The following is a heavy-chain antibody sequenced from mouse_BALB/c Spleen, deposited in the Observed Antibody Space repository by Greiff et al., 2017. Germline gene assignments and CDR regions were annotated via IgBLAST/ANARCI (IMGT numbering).Heavy chain of an antibody. CDR2: INPYNDGT. V-gene: IGHV1-14*01. Sequence: VHVKQSGPELVKPGASVKMSCKASGYTFTSYVMHWVKQKPGQGLEWIGYINPYNDGTKYNEKFKGKATLTSDKSSSTAYMELSSLTSEDSAVYYCARVRYGNYRAMDYWGQGTSVTVSA. D-gene: IGHD2-10*02. CDR3: ARVRYGNYRAMDY. J-gene: IGHJ4*01. CDR1: GYTFTSYV.